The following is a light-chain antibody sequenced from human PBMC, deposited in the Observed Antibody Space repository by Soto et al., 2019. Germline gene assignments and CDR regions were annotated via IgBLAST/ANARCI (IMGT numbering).Light chain of an antibody. J-gene: IGLJ1*01. CDR3: SSYTSSSTDV. CDR2: EVS. V-gene: IGLV2-14*01. CDR1: SSDVDSYNY. Sequence: QSALTQPASVSGSPGQSITISCSETSSDVDSYNYGSGDQQHQGKPPKHMIYEVSNRPSGLSNRLSRSKSGNTASLTISRLQAEDEADYYCSSYTSSSTDVFGTGTKVTVL.